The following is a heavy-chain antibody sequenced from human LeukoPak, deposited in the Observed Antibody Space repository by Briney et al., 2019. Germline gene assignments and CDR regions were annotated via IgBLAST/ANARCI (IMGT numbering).Heavy chain of an antibody. CDR3: AKDPYMDV. V-gene: IGHV3-9*01. CDR2: INWNSGTM. J-gene: IGHJ6*03. CDR1: GFRFADST. Sequence: SLRLSCSASGFRFADSTMHLVRQVPGKGLEWVSGINWNSGTMGYADSVKGRFTVSRDNAKNSLYLQMNSLKTEDTALYYCAKDPYMDVWGKGTTVTVSS.